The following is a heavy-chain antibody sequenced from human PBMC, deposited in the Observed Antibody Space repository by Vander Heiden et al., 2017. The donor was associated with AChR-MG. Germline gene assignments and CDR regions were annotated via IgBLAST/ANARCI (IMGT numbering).Heavy chain of an antibody. J-gene: IGHJ6*02. CDR2: ISGAGDST. CDR3: ATTYSNYGYYYYGMDV. V-gene: IGHV3-23*01. CDR1: TFTFSKYA. Sequence: EVQLLESGGGLVQPGGSLTLSCAASTFTFSKYAMSWVRQPPGKGLEWVSGISGAGDSTYYAHSVKGRFTISRDNSENTLSLQMDSLRAEDTAVYYCATTYSNYGYYYYGMDVWGQGTTVTVSS. D-gene: IGHD4-4*01.